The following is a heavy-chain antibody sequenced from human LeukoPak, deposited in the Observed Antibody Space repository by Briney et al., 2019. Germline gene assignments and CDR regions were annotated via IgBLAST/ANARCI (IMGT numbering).Heavy chain of an antibody. CDR3: ARRTRYYDILTGYYKGWFDP. D-gene: IGHD3-9*01. J-gene: IGHJ5*02. V-gene: IGHV4-39*01. CDR2: IYYSGST. Sequence: SETLSLTCTVSGDSISSSSFYWGWIRQPPGKGLEWIGSIYYSGSTYYNPSLKSRVTISVDTSKNQFSLKLSSVTAADTAVYYCARRTRYYDILTGYYKGWFDPWGQGTLVTVSS. CDR1: GDSISSSSFY.